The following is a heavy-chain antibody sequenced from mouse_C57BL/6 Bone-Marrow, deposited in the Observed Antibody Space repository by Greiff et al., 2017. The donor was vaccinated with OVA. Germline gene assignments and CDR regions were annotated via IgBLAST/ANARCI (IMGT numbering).Heavy chain of an antibody. D-gene: IGHD2-5*01. J-gene: IGHJ1*03. V-gene: IGHV7-1*01. CDR2: SRNKANDYTT. Sequence: EVKVVESGGGLVQSGRSLRLSCATSGFTFSDFYMEWVRQAPGKGLEWIAASRNKANDYTTEYSASVKGRFIVSRDTSQSILYLQMNALRAEDTANYYGARDAYYSNSDWYVDVWGTGTTVTVSS. CDR1: GFTFSDFY. CDR3: ARDAYYSNSDWYVDV.